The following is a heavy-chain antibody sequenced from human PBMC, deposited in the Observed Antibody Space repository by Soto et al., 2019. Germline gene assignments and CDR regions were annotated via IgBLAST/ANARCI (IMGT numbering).Heavy chain of an antibody. D-gene: IGHD2-15*01. CDR3: AKDGGYCSGGSCYIDY. J-gene: IGHJ4*02. CDR1: GFTFISYA. CDR2: ISGSGGST. Sequence: EVQLLESGGGLVQPGGSLRLSCADSGFTFISYAMSWVRQAPGKGLEWVSAISGSGGSTYYEDSVKGRFTISRDNSKNTLYLQMNSLRAEDTAVYYCAKDGGYCSGGSCYIDYWGQGTQVTVSS. V-gene: IGHV3-23*01.